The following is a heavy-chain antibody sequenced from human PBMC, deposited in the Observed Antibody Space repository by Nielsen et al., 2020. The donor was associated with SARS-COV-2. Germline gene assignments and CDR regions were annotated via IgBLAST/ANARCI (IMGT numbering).Heavy chain of an antibody. V-gene: IGHV3-30-3*01. CDR1: GFTFSSYA. CDR2: ISYDGSNK. CDR3: ARVRRGERNYTPYCSSTSCSGYYYGMDV. J-gene: IGHJ6*02. Sequence: GESLKISCAASGFTFSSYAMHWVRQAPGKGLEWVAVISYDGSNKYYADSVKGRFTISRDNSKNTLYLQMNSLRAEDTAVYYCARVRRGERNYTPYCSSTSCSGYYYGMDVWGQGTTVTVSS. D-gene: IGHD2-2*01.